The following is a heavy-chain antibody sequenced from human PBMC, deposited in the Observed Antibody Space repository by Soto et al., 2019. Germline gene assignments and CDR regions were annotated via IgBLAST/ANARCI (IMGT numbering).Heavy chain of an antibody. V-gene: IGHV1-69*13. D-gene: IGHD2-2*01. CDR1: GGTFSSYA. CDR2: IIPIFGTA. CDR3: ARDDIVVVPAAIMGGYYGMDV. Sequence: ASVKVSCKASGGTFSSYAISWVRQAPGQGLEWMGGIIPIFGTANYAQKFQGRVTITADESTSTAYMELSSLRSEDTAVYYCARDDIVVVPAAIMGGYYGMDVWGQGTTVTVSS. J-gene: IGHJ6*02.